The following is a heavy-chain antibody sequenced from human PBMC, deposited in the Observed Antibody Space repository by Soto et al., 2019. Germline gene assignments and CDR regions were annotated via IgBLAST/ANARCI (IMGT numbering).Heavy chain of an antibody. J-gene: IGHJ6*02. V-gene: IGHV3-21*01. Sequence: EVQLVESGGGLVKPGGSLRLSCAASGFTFSSYSMNWVRQAPGKGLEWVSSISSSSSYIYYADSVKGRFTISRDNAKNSLYLQMNSLRAEDTAVYYCARNPISTYYSYGMDVWGQGTTVTVSS. CDR1: GFTFSSYS. D-gene: IGHD6-13*01. CDR3: ARNPISTYYSYGMDV. CDR2: ISSSSSYI.